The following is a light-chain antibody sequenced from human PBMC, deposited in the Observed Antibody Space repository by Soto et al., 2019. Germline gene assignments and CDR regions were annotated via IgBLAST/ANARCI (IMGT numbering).Light chain of an antibody. CDR1: QSVSSY. J-gene: IGKJ5*01. Sequence: EIVLTQSPATLSLSPGERATLSCRASQSVSSYLAWYQQKPGQAPRLLIYDASNMATGIPARFSGSGSGTDLTLTLSILEPEDFAVYNCQRRSNWPPSITFGQGTRLEIK. CDR2: DAS. V-gene: IGKV3-11*01. CDR3: QRRSNWPPSIT.